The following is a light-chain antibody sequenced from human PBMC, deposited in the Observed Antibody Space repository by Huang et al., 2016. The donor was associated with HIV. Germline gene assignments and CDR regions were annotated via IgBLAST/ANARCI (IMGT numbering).Light chain of an antibody. CDR2: AAS. CDR1: QTVSNNF. CDR3: HQYGTSVGT. J-gene: IGKJ1*01. Sequence: EIVLTQSPGTLSLSPGERATLSCGASQTVSNNFLAWYQHKPDQAPRLLIYAASSRATGIPDRFSGSGSRRDFNLTISRLEPEDFAVYYCHQYGTSVGTFGPGTKVDVK. V-gene: IGKV3-20*01.